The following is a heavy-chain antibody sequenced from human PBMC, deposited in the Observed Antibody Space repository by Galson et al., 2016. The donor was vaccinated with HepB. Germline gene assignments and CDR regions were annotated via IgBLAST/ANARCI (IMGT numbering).Heavy chain of an antibody. Sequence: CAISGDSVSSDTTAWNWIRQSPSRGLEWLGRTYYGSQWHYDYAVSLRSRITVNPDTSTNHFSLQLNSVTPEDTAVYYCARGKFASGFDHWGQETLVTVSS. V-gene: IGHV6-1*01. D-gene: IGHD1-1*01. CDR2: TYYGSQWHY. CDR1: GDSVSSDTTA. J-gene: IGHJ4*02. CDR3: ARGKFASGFDH.